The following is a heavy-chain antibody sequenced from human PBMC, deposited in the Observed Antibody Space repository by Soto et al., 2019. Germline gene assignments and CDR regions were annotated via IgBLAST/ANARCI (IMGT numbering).Heavy chain of an antibody. D-gene: IGHD2-2*01. V-gene: IGHV4-30-2*01. Sequence: QLQLHESGSGQVKHSQTLYLTCAVSGGSISSDGYSWSWIRRPPGKGLEWIGYIYHSGSTYYNPSLKSRVTISVDRSKNQFSLKLSSVTAADTAVYYCARVPDRWGQGTLVTVSS. CDR3: ARVPDR. J-gene: IGHJ5*02. CDR2: IYHSGST. CDR1: GGSISSDGYS.